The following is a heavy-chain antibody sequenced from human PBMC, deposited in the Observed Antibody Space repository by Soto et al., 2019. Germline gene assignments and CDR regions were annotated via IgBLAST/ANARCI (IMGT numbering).Heavy chain of an antibody. V-gene: IGHV1-69*01. CDR3: ARGATHGSSWYFWFDP. J-gene: IGHJ5*02. Sequence: QVQLVQSGAEVRMPGSSVKVSCKASGGTFSTYPINWVRQSPGQGLEWMGGIIPLFGTTNYAQKFKGRVTNTADESTSTDYMELSSLRAEYVSVYYCARGATHGSSWYFWFDPWGQGTLVTVSS. D-gene: IGHD6-13*01. CDR1: GGTFSTYP. CDR2: IIPLFGTT.